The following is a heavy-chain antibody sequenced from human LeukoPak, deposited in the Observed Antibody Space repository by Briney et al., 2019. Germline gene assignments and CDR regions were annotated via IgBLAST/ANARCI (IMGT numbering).Heavy chain of an antibody. V-gene: IGHV3-53*01. CDR1: GFTVNSNY. Sequence: GGSLRLSCAASGFTVNSNYMSWFRQAPGQGLEWVSIIYTGGTTHYADSVEGRFTISRDNTKNTLYLQMDSLRAEDTAVYYCAKDTNLLWSSKGAFDIWGQGTMVTVSS. D-gene: IGHD3-10*01. CDR2: IYTGGTT. J-gene: IGHJ3*02. CDR3: AKDTNLLWSSKGAFDI.